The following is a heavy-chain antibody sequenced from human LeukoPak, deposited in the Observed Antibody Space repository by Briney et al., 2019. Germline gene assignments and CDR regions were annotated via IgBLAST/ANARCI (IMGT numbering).Heavy chain of an antibody. V-gene: IGHV4-59*11. D-gene: IGHD2-2*02. Sequence: SETLSLTCTVSGGSISSHYWSWIRQPPGKGLEWIGYIYYSGSTNYNPSLKSRVTISVDTCKNQFSLKLSSVTAADSAVYYCVREALGYCSSTSCYNHWFDPWGQGTLVTVSS. CDR1: GGSISSHY. CDR2: IYYSGST. CDR3: VREALGYCSSTSCYNHWFDP. J-gene: IGHJ5*02.